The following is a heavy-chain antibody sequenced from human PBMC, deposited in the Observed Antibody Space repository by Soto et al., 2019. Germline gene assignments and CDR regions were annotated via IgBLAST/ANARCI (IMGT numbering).Heavy chain of an antibody. CDR2: IYHSGST. D-gene: IGHD6-6*01. V-gene: IGHV4-38-2*02. CDR1: GYSISSGYY. J-gene: IGHJ6*02. CDR3: AREEYRSSSPLLDPLLDYYYGMGV. Sequence: PSETLSLTCAVSGYSISSGYYWGWIRQPPGKGLEWIGSIYHSGSTYYNPSLKSRVTISVDTSKNQFSLKLSSVTAADTAVYYCAREEYRSSSPLLDPLLDYYYGMGVWGQGTTVTVSS.